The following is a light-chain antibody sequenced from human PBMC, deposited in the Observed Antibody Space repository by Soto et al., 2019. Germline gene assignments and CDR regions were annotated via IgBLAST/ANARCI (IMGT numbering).Light chain of an antibody. J-gene: IGLJ1*01. CDR2: EVS. CDR3: SSYRSTSNYV. Sequence: QSVLTQPVSVSGSPGQSITISCTGTSSDVGAYNYVSWFQQHPDKVPKLIIYEVSNRPSGVSSRFSGSKSGNTASLTISGLQAEDEADYYCSSYRSTSNYVFGSGTKVTVL. V-gene: IGLV2-14*01. CDR1: SSDVGAYNY.